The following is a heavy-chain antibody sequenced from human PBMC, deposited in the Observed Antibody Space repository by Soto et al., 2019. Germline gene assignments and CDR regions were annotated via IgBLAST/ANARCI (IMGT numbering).Heavy chain of an antibody. CDR2: IYYSGST. D-gene: IGHD5-18*01. V-gene: IGHV4-59*08. Sequence: QVQLQESGPGLVKPSETLSLTCTVSGGSISSYYWRWIRQPPGKGLEWIGYIYYSGSTTYNPSLKSRVTISLDTSQNQISLTLSSVTAADTAVYYCARRYGSCFDYWGQGTLVTVSS. J-gene: IGHJ4*02. CDR1: GGSISSYY. CDR3: ARRYGSCFDY.